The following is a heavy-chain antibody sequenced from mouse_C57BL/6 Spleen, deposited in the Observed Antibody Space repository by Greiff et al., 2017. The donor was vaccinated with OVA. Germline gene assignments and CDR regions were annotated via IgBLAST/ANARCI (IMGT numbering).Heavy chain of an antibody. D-gene: IGHD2-5*01. CDR2: INPNNGGT. V-gene: IGHV1-26*01. J-gene: IGHJ2*01. CDR1: GYTFTDYY. CDR3: ARLSNYDYFDY. Sequence: EVQLQQSGPELVKPGASVKISCKASGYTFTDYYMNWVKQSHGKSLEWIGDINPNNGGTSYNQKFKGKATLTVDKSSSTAYMELRSLTSEDSAVYYCARLSNYDYFDYWGQGTTLTVSS.